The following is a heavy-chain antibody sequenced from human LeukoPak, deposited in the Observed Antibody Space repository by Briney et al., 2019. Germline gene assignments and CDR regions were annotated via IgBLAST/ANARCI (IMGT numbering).Heavy chain of an antibody. CDR2: IYPGDSDT. D-gene: IGHD5-18*01. CDR3: ARQEYSYGPYDY. V-gene: IGHV5-51*01. J-gene: IGHJ4*02. CDR1: GYSFTSYW. Sequence: GESLKISCKGSGYSFTSYWIGWVRQMPGKGLEWMGIIYPGDSDTRYSPSFQGQVTISADKSTTTSYLQWSSLKASDTAMYYCARQEYSYGPYDYWGQGTLVTVSS.